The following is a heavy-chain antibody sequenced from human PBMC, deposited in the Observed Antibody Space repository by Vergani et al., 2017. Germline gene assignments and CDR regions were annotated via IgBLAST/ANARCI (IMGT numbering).Heavy chain of an antibody. CDR1: GYSFTSYF. CDR2: IDPSDSYT. V-gene: IGHV5-10-1*01. J-gene: IGHJ3*02. Sequence: GEEGPPPGESLMISCKVSGYSFTSYFISFVRQMPGKGLDWMGRIDPSDSYTNYSPFFQGHCTISADKSISTAYLQWSSMKASDTAMYYCATLRYFDWLSTNYDAFDIWGQGTMVTVSS. CDR3: ATLRYFDWLSTNYDAFDI. D-gene: IGHD3-9*01.